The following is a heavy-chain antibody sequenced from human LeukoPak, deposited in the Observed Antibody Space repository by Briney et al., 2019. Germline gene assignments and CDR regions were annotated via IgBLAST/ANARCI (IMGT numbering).Heavy chain of an antibody. Sequence: GGSLRLSCAASGFTFSSYAMSWVRQAPGKGLEWFSVISGCGGSTYYADSVKGRFTISRDNSKNTLYLQMNSLRAEDTAVYYCAKDPDPRYCSSNSCSPIWGQGTMVTVSS. CDR2: ISGCGGST. CDR1: GFTFSSYA. J-gene: IGHJ3*02. D-gene: IGHD2-2*01. V-gene: IGHV3-23*01. CDR3: AKDPDPRYCSSNSCSPI.